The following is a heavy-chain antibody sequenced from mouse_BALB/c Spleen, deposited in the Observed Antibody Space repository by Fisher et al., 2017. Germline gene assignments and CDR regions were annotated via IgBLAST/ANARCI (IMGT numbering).Heavy chain of an antibody. J-gene: IGHJ4*01. Sequence: KFKGKATLTVDKSSSTAYMQLKSLTSEDSAVYYCARDYYGMDYWGQGTSVTVSS. CDR3: ARDYYGMDY. V-gene: IGHV1-42*01.